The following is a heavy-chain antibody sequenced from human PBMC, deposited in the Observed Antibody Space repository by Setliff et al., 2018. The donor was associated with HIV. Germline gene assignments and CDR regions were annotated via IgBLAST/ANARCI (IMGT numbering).Heavy chain of an antibody. V-gene: IGHV5-51*01. CDR3: TRRRRAPGTEDLEAY. D-gene: IGHD1-26*01. Sequence: GESLKISCKASGYIFTNYWIGWVRQMPGKGLEWIGVVYPGDYVTRYGPSFQGQVSISADVSITTAYLQWSSLKASDTAMYYCTRRRRAPGTEDLEAYWGQGTLVTVSS. CDR2: VYPGDYVT. J-gene: IGHJ4*02. CDR1: GYIFTNYW.